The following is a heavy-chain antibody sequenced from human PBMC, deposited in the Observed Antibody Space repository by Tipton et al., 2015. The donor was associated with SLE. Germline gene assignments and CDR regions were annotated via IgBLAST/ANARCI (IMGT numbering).Heavy chain of an antibody. Sequence: GSLRLSCAASGFTFSSYSMNWVRQAPGKGLEWIGEINHSGTTNYNPSLKSRVTISVDTSKNQFSLKLRSVTAADTAVYYCARAQLALYDAFDIWGQGTMVTVSS. CDR3: ARAQLALYDAFDI. V-gene: IGHV4-34*01. D-gene: IGHD6-13*01. J-gene: IGHJ3*02. CDR2: INHSGTT. CDR1: GFTFSSYS.